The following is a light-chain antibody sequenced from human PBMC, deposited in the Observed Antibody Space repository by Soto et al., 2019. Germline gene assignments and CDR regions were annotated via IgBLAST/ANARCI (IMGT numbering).Light chain of an antibody. V-gene: IGKV1-39*01. CDR2: GAS. CDR1: QTVNKY. J-gene: IGKJ1*01. CDR3: QQTSTTPWT. Sequence: DIQMTQSPSSLPASVGDRVMFTCRAGQTVNKYVNWYQQRPGKAPKLLIYGASSVQSGVPSRFSGSGSGTVFTLTIDSLQPEDFATYFCQQTSTTPWTFGQGTRVEIK.